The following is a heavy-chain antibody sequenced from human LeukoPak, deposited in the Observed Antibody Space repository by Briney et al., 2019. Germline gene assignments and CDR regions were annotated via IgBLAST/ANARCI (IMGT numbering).Heavy chain of an antibody. CDR1: GFTFSRYE. J-gene: IGHJ4*02. Sequence: GGSLRLSCAASGFTFSRYEMNWVRQAPGKGLEWVAFIRYDGSNKYYADSVKGRFTISRDNSKNTLYLQMNSLRAEDTAVYYCAKDGSADIVVVVAAPDYWGQGTLVTVPS. D-gene: IGHD2-15*01. CDR3: AKDGSADIVVVVAAPDY. CDR2: IRYDGSNK. V-gene: IGHV3-30*02.